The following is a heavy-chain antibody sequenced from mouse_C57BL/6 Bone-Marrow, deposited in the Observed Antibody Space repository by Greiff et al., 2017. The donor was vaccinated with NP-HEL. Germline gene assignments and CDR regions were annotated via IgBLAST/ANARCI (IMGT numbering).Heavy chain of an antibody. D-gene: IGHD2-14*01. Sequence: QVQLQQPGAELVMPGASVKLSCKASGYTFTSYWMHWVKQRPGQGLEWIGEIDPSDSYTNYNQKFKGKSTLTVDKSSSTAYMQLSSLTSEDSAVYYCARWVRRYFDVWGTGTTVTVSS. V-gene: IGHV1-69*01. CDR3: ARWVRRYFDV. CDR2: IDPSDSYT. CDR1: GYTFTSYW. J-gene: IGHJ1*03.